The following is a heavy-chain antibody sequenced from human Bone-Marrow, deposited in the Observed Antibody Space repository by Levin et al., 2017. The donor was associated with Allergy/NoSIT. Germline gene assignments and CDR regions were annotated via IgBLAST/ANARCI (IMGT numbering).Heavy chain of an antibody. D-gene: IGHD2-2*01. Sequence: GGSLRLSCAASGFTFSNHEMNWVRQAPGKGLEWVSYISSSGNTIYYADSVKGRFTISRDNAKNSLYLQMNSLRAEDTAVYFCAAVPAIVDYWGQGTLVTVSS. CDR2: ISSSGNTI. J-gene: IGHJ4*02. CDR3: AAVPAIVDY. V-gene: IGHV3-48*03. CDR1: GFTFSNHE.